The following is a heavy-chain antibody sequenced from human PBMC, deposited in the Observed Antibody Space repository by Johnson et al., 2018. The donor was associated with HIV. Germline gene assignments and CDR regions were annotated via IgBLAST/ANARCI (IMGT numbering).Heavy chain of an antibody. V-gene: IGHV3-30*03. J-gene: IGHJ3*02. CDR1: GFTFTNYG. CDR2: ISYDGG. Sequence: QEKLVESGGGVVQPGRSLRLSCAASGFTFTNYGMHWVRQAPGKGLEWVAVISYDGGTVKGRFTISRDDSKNSLYLQMNSLKTEDTAVYYCTRVSFGEGAFEIWGHGTMVTVSS. D-gene: IGHD3-10*01. CDR3: TRVSFGEGAFEI.